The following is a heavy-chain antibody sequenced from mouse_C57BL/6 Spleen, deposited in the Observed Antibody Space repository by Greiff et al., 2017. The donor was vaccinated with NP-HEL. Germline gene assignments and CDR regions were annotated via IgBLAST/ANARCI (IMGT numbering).Heavy chain of an antibody. CDR2: IYPGGGYT. D-gene: IGHD2-4*01. V-gene: IGHV1-63*01. CDR3: ARVGYDSGHY. CDR1: GYTFTNYW. Sequence: VQLQQSGAELVRPGTSVKMSRKASGYTFTNYWIGWAKQRPGHGLEWIGDIYPGGGYTNYNEKFKGKATLTADKSSSTAYMQFSSLTSEDSAIYYCARVGYDSGHYWGQGTTLTVSS. J-gene: IGHJ2*01.